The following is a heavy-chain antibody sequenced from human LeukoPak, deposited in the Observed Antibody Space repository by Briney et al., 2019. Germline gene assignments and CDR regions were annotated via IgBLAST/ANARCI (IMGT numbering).Heavy chain of an antibody. CDR1: GGSISSYY. D-gene: IGHD1-7*01. J-gene: IGHJ4*02. Sequence: SETLSLTCTVSGGSISSYYWSWIRQPPGKGLEWIGYIYYSGSTNYNPSLKSRVTISVDPSKNQFSLKLSSVTAADTAVYYCARDGAGTGLTGWGQGALVTVSS. CDR3: ARDGAGTGLTG. V-gene: IGHV4-59*01. CDR2: IYYSGST.